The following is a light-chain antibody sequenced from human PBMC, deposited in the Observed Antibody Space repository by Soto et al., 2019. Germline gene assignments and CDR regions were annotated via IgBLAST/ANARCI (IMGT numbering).Light chain of an antibody. Sequence: EIVLTQSPGTLSLSPGERATLSCRASQSVSSNYVAWYQQKPGQAPRLLIYGASSRATGIPDRFSGSESGTDLTLTISRLEPEDFAVYYCQQEGTFGQGTTVDIK. V-gene: IGKV3-20*01. J-gene: IGKJ1*01. CDR3: QQEGT. CDR1: QSVSSNY. CDR2: GAS.